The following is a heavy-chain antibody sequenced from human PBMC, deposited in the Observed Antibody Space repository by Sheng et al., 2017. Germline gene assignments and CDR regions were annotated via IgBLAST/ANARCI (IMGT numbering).Heavy chain of an antibody. CDR3: ARVYSSSWPPYYYYYMDV. D-gene: IGHD6-13*01. J-gene: IGHJ6*03. V-gene: IGHV1-18*01. CDR2: ISTYNGNT. Sequence: QVQLVQSGAEVKKPGASVKVSCKASGYTFTSYGISWVRQAPGQGLEWMGWISTYNGNTNYAQKLQGRVTMTTDTSTSTAYMELRSLRSDDTAVYYCARVYSSSWPPYYYYYMDVWGKGTTVTVSS. CDR1: GYTFTSYG.